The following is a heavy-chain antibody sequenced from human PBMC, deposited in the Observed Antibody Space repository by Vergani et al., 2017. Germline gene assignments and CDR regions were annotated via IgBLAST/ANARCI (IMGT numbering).Heavy chain of an antibody. D-gene: IGHD1-26*01. CDR1: GFTVSSNY. Sequence: EVQLVETGGGLIQPGGSLRLSCAASGFTVSSNYMSWVRQAPGKGLEWVSVIYSGGSTYYADSVKGRFTISRDNSKNTLYLQMNSLRAEDTAVYYCASLSFDSGSYADYWGQGTLVTVSS. J-gene: IGHJ4*02. CDR3: ASLSFDSGSYADY. CDR2: IYSGGST. V-gene: IGHV3-53*02.